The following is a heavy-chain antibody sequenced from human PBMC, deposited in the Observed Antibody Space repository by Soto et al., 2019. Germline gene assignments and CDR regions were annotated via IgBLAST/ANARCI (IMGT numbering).Heavy chain of an antibody. D-gene: IGHD6-19*01. Sequence: GGSLRLSCTASGFAFSSYSMNWVRQAPGKGLEWVSSISSSSSYIYYADSVKGRFTISRDNAKNSLYLQMNSLRAEDTAVYYCARDHRSGWITFDYWGQGTLVTVSS. CDR2: ISSSSSYI. CDR1: GFAFSSYS. V-gene: IGHV3-21*01. J-gene: IGHJ4*02. CDR3: ARDHRSGWITFDY.